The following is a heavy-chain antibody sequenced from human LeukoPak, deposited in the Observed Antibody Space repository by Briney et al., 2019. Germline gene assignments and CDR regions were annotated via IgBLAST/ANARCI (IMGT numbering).Heavy chain of an antibody. CDR1: GFTFSSYS. CDR3: VKDRSGTYYFDY. J-gene: IGHJ4*02. V-gene: IGHV3-30*02. D-gene: IGHD1-26*01. CDR2: IRYDGSVK. Sequence: GGSLRLSCAASGFTFSSYSMNWVRQAPGKGLEWVAFIRYDGSVKNYAESVKGRFTISRDSSKSTLYLQMNSLRAEDTAVYYCVKDRSGTYYFDYFGQGTLVTVSS.